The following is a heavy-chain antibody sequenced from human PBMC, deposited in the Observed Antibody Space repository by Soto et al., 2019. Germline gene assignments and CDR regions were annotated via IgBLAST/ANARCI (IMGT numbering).Heavy chain of an antibody. V-gene: IGHV3-23*01. Sequence: GGSLRLSCAASGFTFSSYAMSWVRQAPGKGLEWVSAISGSGGSTYYADSVKGRFTISGDNSKNTLYLQMNSLRAEDTAVYYCAKDAPPLYYYDSSGYSPPQLYGMDVWGQGTTVTVSS. CDR2: ISGSGGST. D-gene: IGHD3-22*01. CDR1: GFTFSSYA. CDR3: AKDAPPLYYYDSSGYSPPQLYGMDV. J-gene: IGHJ6*02.